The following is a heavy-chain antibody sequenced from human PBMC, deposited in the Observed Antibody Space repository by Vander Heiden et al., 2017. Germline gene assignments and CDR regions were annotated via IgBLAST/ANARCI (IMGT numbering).Heavy chain of an antibody. CDR1: GYSFTSYW. Sequence: EVQLVQSGAEVKKPGESLKISCKGSGYSFTSYWIGWVRQMPGKGLEWMGIIYPGDSDTRYSPSFQGQVTISADKSISTAYLQWSSLKASDTAMYYCAIHFNAFAVTTPFDYWGQGTLVTVSS. D-gene: IGHD4-17*01. J-gene: IGHJ4*02. CDR3: AIHFNAFAVTTPFDY. V-gene: IGHV5-51*01. CDR2: IYPGDSDT.